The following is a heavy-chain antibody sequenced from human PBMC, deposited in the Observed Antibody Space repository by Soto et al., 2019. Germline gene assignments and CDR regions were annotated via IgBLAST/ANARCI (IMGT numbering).Heavy chain of an antibody. CDR3: AGGSGWYVDYYYGMDV. D-gene: IGHD6-19*01. Sequence: PGGSLRLSCAASGFTFSSYGMHWVRQAPGKGLEWVAVISYDGSNKYYADSVKGRFTISRDNSKNTLYLQMNSLRAEDTAVYYCAGGSGWYVDYYYGMDVWGRGTTVTVSS. V-gene: IGHV3-30*03. J-gene: IGHJ6*02. CDR1: GFTFSSYG. CDR2: ISYDGSNK.